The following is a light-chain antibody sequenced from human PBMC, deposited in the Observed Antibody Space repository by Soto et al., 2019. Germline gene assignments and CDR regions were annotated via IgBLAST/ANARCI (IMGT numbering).Light chain of an antibody. J-gene: IGLJ3*02. CDR3: SAYTARSTLV. V-gene: IGLV2-14*01. CDR2: EVS. Sequence: QSALTQPASVSGSPGQSITISCTGTSSDVGAHNFVSWYQQHPGKAPKLMIYEVSNRPSGVSDRFSGSKSGNTASLTISGLQPEDEGDYYCSAYTARSTLVFGGGTKLTVL. CDR1: SSDVGAHNF.